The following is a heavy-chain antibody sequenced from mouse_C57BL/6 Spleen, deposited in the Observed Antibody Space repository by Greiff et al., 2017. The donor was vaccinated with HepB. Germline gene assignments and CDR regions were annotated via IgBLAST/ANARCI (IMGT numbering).Heavy chain of an antibody. D-gene: IGHD4-1*01. V-gene: IGHV1-63*01. CDR2: IYPGGGYT. Sequence: VQLQESGAELVRPGTSVKMSCKASGYTFTNYWIGWAKQRPGHGLEWIGDIYPGGGYTNYNEKFKGKATLTADKSSSTAYMQFSSLTSEDSAIYYCARRLGFYFDYWGQGTTLTVSS. CDR1: GYTFTNYW. CDR3: ARRLGFYFDY. J-gene: IGHJ2*01.